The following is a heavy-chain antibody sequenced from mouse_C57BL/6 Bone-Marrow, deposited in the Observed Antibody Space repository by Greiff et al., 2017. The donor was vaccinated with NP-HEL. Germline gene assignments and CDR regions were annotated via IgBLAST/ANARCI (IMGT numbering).Heavy chain of an antibody. V-gene: IGHV1-18*01. J-gene: IGHJ3*01. CDR2: INPNNGGT. D-gene: IGHD2-10*02. CDR1: GYTFTDYN. CDR3: ASLGFAY. Sequence: VQLQQSGPELVKPGASVKIPCKASGYTFTDYNMAWVKQSPGKSLEWIGDINPNNGGTIYNQKFKGKATLTVDKSSSTAYMELRSLTSEDTAVYYCASLGFAYWGQGTLVTVSA.